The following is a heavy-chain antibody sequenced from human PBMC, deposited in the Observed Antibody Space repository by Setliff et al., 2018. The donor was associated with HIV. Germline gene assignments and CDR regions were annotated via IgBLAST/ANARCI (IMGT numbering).Heavy chain of an antibody. CDR1: GGTFSSYV. V-gene: IGHV1-8*02. CDR3: AKPFGSDGSRQLDS. J-gene: IGHJ4*02. D-gene: IGHD2-15*01. CDR2: MNPNSGNT. Sequence: ASVKVSCKASGGTFSSYVISWVRQATGQGLEWMGWMNPNSGNTGYAQKFQGRVTMTRNTSISTAYMELSSLRSDDTAIYYCAKPFGSDGSRQLDSWGQGTLVTVSS.